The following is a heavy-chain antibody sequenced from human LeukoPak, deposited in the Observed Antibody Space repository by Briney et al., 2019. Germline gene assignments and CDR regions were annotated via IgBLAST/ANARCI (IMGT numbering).Heavy chain of an antibody. J-gene: IGHJ4*02. CDR1: GDSVSSNSAA. D-gene: IGHD3-9*01. V-gene: IGHV6-1*01. CDR2: TYYRSKWYN. CDR3: ARDITRVYYDILTGYYLPGVFDY. Sequence: SQTLSLTCAISGDSVSSNSAAWNWIRQSPSRGLEWLGRTYYRSKWYNDYAVSVKSRITINPDTSKNQFSLQLNSVTPEDTAVYYCARDITRVYYDILTGYYLPGVFDYWGQGTLVTVSS.